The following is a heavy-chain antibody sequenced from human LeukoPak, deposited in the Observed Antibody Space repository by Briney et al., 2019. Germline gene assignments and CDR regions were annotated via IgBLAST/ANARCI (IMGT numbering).Heavy chain of an antibody. J-gene: IGHJ4*02. Sequence: LSLTCTVSGGSISSYYWSWIRQPPGKGLEWVSYISSSGSTIYYADSVKGRFTISRDNAKNSLYLQMNSLRAEDTAVYYCARRVSSSWYYFDYWGQGTLVTVSS. V-gene: IGHV3-11*04. CDR1: GGSISSYY. D-gene: IGHD6-13*01. CDR3: ARRVSSSWYYFDY. CDR2: ISSSGSTI.